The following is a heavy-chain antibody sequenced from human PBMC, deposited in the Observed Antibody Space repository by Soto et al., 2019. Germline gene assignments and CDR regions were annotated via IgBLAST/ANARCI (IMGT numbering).Heavy chain of an antibody. Sequence: QVQLVESGGGVVQPGWSRRLSCAASGFSISDYGMEWVRQAPGKGLEWVALISYDGSNTYYADSVKGRFTISRDNSKDTLFLQMTGLRREDTAVYYCAKGAGDRLSLGMDVWGQGTTVTVSS. V-gene: IGHV3-30*18. J-gene: IGHJ6*02. CDR1: GFSISDYG. D-gene: IGHD1-26*01. CDR3: AKGAGDRLSLGMDV. CDR2: ISYDGSNT.